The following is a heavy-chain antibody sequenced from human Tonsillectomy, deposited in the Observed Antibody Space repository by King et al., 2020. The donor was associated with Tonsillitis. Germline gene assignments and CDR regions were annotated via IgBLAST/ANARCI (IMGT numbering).Heavy chain of an antibody. V-gene: IGHV3-48*01. CDR2: ISSSSSII. CDR1: GFTFSTYG. D-gene: IGHD3-22*01. CDR3: ARDFYSYDRPGTWYFDL. J-gene: IGHJ2*01. Sequence: VQLVESGGGLVQPGGSLRLSCAASGFTFSTYGMSWVRQAPGKGLEWVSFISSSSSIIYYADSVKGRFTISRDNAKNSLYLQMNSLRAEDTAVYYCARDFYSYDRPGTWYFDLWGRGTLVTVSS.